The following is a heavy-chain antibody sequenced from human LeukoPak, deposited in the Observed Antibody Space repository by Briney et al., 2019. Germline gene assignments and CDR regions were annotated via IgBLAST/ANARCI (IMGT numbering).Heavy chain of an antibody. D-gene: IGHD3-10*01. J-gene: IGHJ5*02. CDR3: ARRGTYYYGSGDWFDP. CDR2: MNPNSGNT. V-gene: IGHV1-8*01. CDR1: GYTLTSYD. Sequence: ASVTVSCKASGYTLTSYDINWVRPATGQGLEWMGWMNPNSGNTGYAQKFQGRVTMTRNTSISTAYMELSSLRSEDTAVYYCARRGTYYYGSGDWFDPWGQGTLVTVSS.